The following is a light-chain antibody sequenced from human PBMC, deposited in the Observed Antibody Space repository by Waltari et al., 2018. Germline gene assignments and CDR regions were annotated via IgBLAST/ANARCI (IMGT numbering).Light chain of an antibody. J-gene: IGKJ4*01. Sequence: DIQMTQSPSTLSASVGDRVTIACRASQSISVWLAWYQQKPGRAPKLLIFRASSLESGVPSRFSGSGSGTEFTLTISSLQPDDFATYYCQQYDSYSTTFGGGTKVEIK. CDR2: RAS. CDR1: QSISVW. V-gene: IGKV1-5*03. CDR3: QQYDSYSTT.